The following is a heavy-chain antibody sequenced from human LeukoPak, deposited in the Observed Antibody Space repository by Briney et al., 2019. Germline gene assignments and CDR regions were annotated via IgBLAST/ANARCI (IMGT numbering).Heavy chain of an antibody. V-gene: IGHV3-30*04. CDR3: ARVRTVVRGVIILRSTDY. CDR1: GFTFSSCA. Sequence: GRSLRLSCAASGFTFSSCAMHWVRQAPGKGLEWVAVISYDGSNKYYPDSVKGRFTISRDNSKNTLYLQMNSLRAEDTAVYYCARVRTVVRGVIILRSTDYWGQGTLVTVSS. CDR2: ISYDGSNK. J-gene: IGHJ4*02. D-gene: IGHD3-10*01.